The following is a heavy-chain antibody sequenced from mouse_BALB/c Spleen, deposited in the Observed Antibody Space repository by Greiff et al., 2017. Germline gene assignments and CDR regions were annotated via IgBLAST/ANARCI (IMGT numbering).Heavy chain of an antibody. J-gene: IGHJ1*01. Sequence: EVKVVESGGGLVKPGGSLKLSCAASGFTFSSYAMSWVRQTPEKRLEWVASISSGGSTYYPDSVKGRFTISRDNARNILYLQMSSLRAEDTAMYYCARDGVRRYFDVWGAGTTVTVSS. CDR1: GFTFSSYA. CDR2: ISSGGST. D-gene: IGHD2-14*01. V-gene: IGHV5-6-5*01. CDR3: ARDGVRRYFDV.